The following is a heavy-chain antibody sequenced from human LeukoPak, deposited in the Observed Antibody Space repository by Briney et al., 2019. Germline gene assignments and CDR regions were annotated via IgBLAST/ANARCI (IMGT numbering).Heavy chain of an antibody. Sequence: VASVKVSCKASGYTFTSYGISWVRQAPGQGLEWMGWISAYNGNTNYAQKLQGRVTMTTDTSTSTAYMELRSLRSDDTAVYYCARIDGMIGTAALDIWGQGTMVTVSS. CDR1: GYTFTSYG. V-gene: IGHV1-18*01. CDR2: ISAYNGNT. D-gene: IGHD3-22*01. J-gene: IGHJ3*02. CDR3: ARIDGMIGTAALDI.